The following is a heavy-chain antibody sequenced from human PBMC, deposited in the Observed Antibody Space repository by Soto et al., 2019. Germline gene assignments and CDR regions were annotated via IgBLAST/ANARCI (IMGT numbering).Heavy chain of an antibody. CDR2: ISYDGSNK. J-gene: IGHJ6*03. V-gene: IGHV3-30*18. Sequence: PGGSLRLSCAASGFTFSSYGMHWVRQAPGKGLEWVAVISYDGSNKYYADSVKGRFTISRDNSKNTLYLQMNSLRAEDTAVYYCAKEGPPYDYYYYYMDVWGKGTTVTVSS. CDR3: AKEGPPYDYYYYYMDV. CDR1: GFTFSSYG. D-gene: IGHD3-3*01.